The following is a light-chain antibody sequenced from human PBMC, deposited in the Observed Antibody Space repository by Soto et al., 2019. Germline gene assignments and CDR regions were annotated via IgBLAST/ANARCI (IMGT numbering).Light chain of an antibody. Sequence: QSALTQPPSASGSPGQSVTISCIGTASDIGRYNYVSWYQHHPGKAPKLIIYEVTKRPSGVPDRFSGSKSGNTAALTVSGLQADDEADYYCNSYVGSNNYVXGTGTKVTV. J-gene: IGLJ1*01. CDR1: ASDIGRYNY. V-gene: IGLV2-8*01. CDR2: EVT. CDR3: NSYVGSNNYV.